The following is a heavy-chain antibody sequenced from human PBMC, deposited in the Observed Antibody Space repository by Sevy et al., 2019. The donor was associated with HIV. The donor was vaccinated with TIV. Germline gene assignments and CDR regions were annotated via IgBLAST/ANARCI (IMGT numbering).Heavy chain of an antibody. Sequence: GGSLRLSCAPSGFTFSTYAMNWVRQAPGNGLEWVSSIGGSGRYTYYADSVEGRFTISRDNSKNMLYLQMNSLRVADTAVYYCAKGYCSGGTCPRDYYYYGMDVLGQGTAVTVSS. CDR1: GFTFSTYA. D-gene: IGHD2-15*01. J-gene: IGHJ6*02. CDR3: AKGYCSGGTCPRDYYYYGMDV. V-gene: IGHV3-23*01. CDR2: IGGSGRYT.